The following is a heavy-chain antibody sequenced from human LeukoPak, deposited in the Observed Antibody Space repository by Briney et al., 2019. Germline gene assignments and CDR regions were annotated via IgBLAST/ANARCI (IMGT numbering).Heavy chain of an antibody. V-gene: IGHV1-18*01. CDR3: ARGLYYYDSSGYSVYFDY. CDR2: ISAYNGNT. Sequence: GASVKVSCKASGYTFTSYGISWVRQAPGQGLEWMGWISAYNGNTNYAQKLQGRVTMTTDTSTSTAYMELRSLRSDDTAVYHCARGLYYYDSSGYSVYFDYWGQGTLVTVSS. J-gene: IGHJ4*02. D-gene: IGHD3-22*01. CDR1: GYTFTSYG.